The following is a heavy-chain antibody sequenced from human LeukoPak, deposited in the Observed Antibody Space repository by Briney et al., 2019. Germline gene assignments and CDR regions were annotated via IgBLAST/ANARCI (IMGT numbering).Heavy chain of an antibody. V-gene: IGHV3-23*01. J-gene: IGHJ1*01. D-gene: IGHD4-17*01. Sequence: GGSLRLSCAASGFTFSTYAMSWVRQAPGKGLEWVSGISGSGGSTYYADSVKGRFTISRDNSKNTLYLQMNSLRAEDTAVYYCAKGHYGDSRGYFQHWGQGTLVTVSS. CDR2: ISGSGGST. CDR1: GFTFSTYA. CDR3: AKGHYGDSRGYFQH.